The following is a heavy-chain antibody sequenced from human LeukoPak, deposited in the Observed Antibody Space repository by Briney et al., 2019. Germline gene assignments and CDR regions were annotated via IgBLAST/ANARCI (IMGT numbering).Heavy chain of an antibody. J-gene: IGHJ4*02. Sequence: GASVKVSCKASGYTFTGYYMHWVRQAPGQGLEWMGWINPNSGGTNYAQKFQGRVTMTTDTSTSTAYMELRSLRSDDTAVYYCARSDIVVVVAAIPDYWGQGTLVTVSS. CDR3: ARSDIVVVVAAIPDY. D-gene: IGHD2-15*01. V-gene: IGHV1-2*02. CDR2: INPNSGGT. CDR1: GYTFTGYY.